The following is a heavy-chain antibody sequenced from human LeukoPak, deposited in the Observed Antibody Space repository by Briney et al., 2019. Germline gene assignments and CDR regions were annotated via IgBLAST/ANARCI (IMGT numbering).Heavy chain of an antibody. Sequence: GGSLRLSCAASGFTFDDYAMHWVRQAPGKGLEWVSGISWNSGSIGYADSVKGRFTISRDNAKNSLYLQMNSLRAEDTAVYYCAKFTSSPPVMLLRGFDYWGQGTLVTVSS. D-gene: IGHD2-15*01. J-gene: IGHJ4*02. CDR1: GFTFDDYA. V-gene: IGHV3-9*01. CDR3: AKFTSSPPVMLLRGFDY. CDR2: ISWNSGSI.